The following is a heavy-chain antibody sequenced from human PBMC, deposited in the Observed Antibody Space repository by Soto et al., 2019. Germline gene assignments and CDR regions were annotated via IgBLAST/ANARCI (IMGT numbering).Heavy chain of an antibody. CDR2: MNSNSGST. Sequence: GAAVKVSRKSSGYTLKAYYIDRLRLPPAQGLEGMGWMNSNSGSTKYAQKFQDRITMTSATSTSTAYMEKRQLRCGDTAVYYCARRQELGYSSISYDFDNWGQGTLVTVSS. J-gene: IGHJ4*03. V-gene: IGHV1-2*02. CDR3: ARRQELGYSSISYDFDN. D-gene: IGHD3-3*02. CDR1: GYTLKAYY.